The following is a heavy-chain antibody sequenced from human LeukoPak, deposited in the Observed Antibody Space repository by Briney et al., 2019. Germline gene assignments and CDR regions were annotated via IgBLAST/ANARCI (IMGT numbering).Heavy chain of an antibody. J-gene: IGHJ3*02. CDR3: ARGGLIVGATPGHAFDI. V-gene: IGHV1-69*13. D-gene: IGHD1-26*01. CDR1: GYTFTGYY. CDR2: IIPIFGTA. Sequence: SVKVSCKASGYTFTGYYMHWVRQAPGQGLEWMGGIIPIFGTANYAQKFQGRVTITADESTSTAYMELSSLRSEDTAVYYCARGGLIVGATPGHAFDIWGQGTMDTVSS.